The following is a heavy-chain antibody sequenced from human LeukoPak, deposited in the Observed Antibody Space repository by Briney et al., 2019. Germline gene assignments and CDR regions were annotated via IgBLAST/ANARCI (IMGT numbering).Heavy chain of an antibody. CDR3: ARRSVGGGERFDY. CDR2: VYYSGST. J-gene: IGHJ4*02. V-gene: IGHV4-61*03. Sequence: KSSETLSLTCTVSGASVSSGTSYWTWIRQPPGKGLDWIGYVYYSGSTTYNPSLKSRVTISLDTSKNDFSLKLTSVTAADTAVYYCARRSVGGGERFDYWGQGILVTVS. CDR1: GASVSSGTSY. D-gene: IGHD3-16*01.